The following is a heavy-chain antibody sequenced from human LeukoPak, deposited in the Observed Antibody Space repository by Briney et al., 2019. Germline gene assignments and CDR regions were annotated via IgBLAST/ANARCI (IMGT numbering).Heavy chain of an antibody. V-gene: IGHV3-9*01. CDR1: GFTFDDYA. J-gene: IGHJ3*02. CDR2: ISWNSGSI. D-gene: IGHD6-13*01. Sequence: GRSLRLSCAASGFTFDDYAMHWVRQAPGKGRDGVSGISWNSGSIGYAGFVKGRFTISRDKAQKSVYLQMNSLRAEDTALYYCAKAKRQQLVLRVFDIWGQGTTVTVSS. CDR3: AKAKRQQLVLRVFDI.